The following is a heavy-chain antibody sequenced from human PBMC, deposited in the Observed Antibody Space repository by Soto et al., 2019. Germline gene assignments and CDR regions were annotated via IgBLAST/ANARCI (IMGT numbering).Heavy chain of an antibody. J-gene: IGHJ6*02. CDR3: ARVSWREKYGMDV. Sequence: GGSLRLSCAASGFTFSDSYMSWIRQAPGKGLEWISYITFSGNTVYYADSLKGRFTISRDNAKNSLYLQMDRLRAEDTAVYYCARVSWREKYGMDVWGQGTTVTVSS. V-gene: IGHV3-11*01. CDR2: ITFSGNTV. CDR1: GFTFSDSY.